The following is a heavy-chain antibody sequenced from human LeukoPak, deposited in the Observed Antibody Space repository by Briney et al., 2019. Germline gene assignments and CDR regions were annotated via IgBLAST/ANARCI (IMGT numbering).Heavy chain of an antibody. D-gene: IGHD1-26*01. Sequence: SGGSLRLSCAASGFTLSSYWMSWVRQAPGKGLEWVANIKYDGSGKYYADSVKGRFTISRDDAKNSLYLEMSRLRVEDTAVYYCVRDLFSGSYQEDFWGQGTLVTVSS. CDR1: GFTLSSYW. V-gene: IGHV3-7*01. CDR2: IKYDGSGK. CDR3: VRDLFSGSYQEDF. J-gene: IGHJ4*02.